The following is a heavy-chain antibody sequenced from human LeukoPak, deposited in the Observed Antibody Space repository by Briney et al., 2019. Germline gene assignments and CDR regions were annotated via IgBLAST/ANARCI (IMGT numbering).Heavy chain of an antibody. CDR1: GFTFSSYA. V-gene: IGHV3-30-3*01. CDR2: ISYDGSNK. D-gene: IGHD2-2*01. Sequence: GGSLRLSCAASGFTFSSYAMHWVRQAPGKGLEWVAVISYDGSNKYYADSVKGRFTISRDNSKNTLYLQMNSLRAEDTAVYYCARGQIVVVPAAIWSGPRSGMDVWGQGATVTVSS. CDR3: ARGQIVVVPAAIWSGPRSGMDV. J-gene: IGHJ6*02.